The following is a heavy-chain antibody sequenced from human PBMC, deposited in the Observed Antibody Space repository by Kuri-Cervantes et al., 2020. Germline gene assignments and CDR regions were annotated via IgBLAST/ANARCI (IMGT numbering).Heavy chain of an antibody. J-gene: IGHJ4*02. D-gene: IGHD2-15*01. Sequence: SETLSLTCAVSGYSISSGYYWGWIRQPPGKGLEWIGSIYHSGSTYYNPSLKSRFTITVDTSKNQFSLKLSSVTAADTAVYYCAYVYEGYCSGGSCQSSDYWGQGTLVTVSS. CDR1: GYSISSGYY. CDR3: AYVYEGYCSGGSCQSSDY. V-gene: IGHV4-38-2*01. CDR2: IYHSGST.